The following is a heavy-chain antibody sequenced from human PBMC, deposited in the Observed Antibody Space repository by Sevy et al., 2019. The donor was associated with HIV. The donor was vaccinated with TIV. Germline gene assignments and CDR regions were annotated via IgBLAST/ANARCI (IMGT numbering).Heavy chain of an antibody. D-gene: IGHD2-15*01. V-gene: IGHV3-30-3*01. J-gene: IGHJ4*02. CDR1: GFTFSSYA. CDR3: PRESGSLVVPSSDFDY. Sequence: GGSLRLSCAASGFTFSSYAMHWVRQAPGKGLEWVAVISYDGSNKYYADSVKGRFTISRDNSKNTLYLQMNSLRAEDTAVYYCPRESGSLVVPSSDFDYWGQGTLVTVSS. CDR2: ISYDGSNK.